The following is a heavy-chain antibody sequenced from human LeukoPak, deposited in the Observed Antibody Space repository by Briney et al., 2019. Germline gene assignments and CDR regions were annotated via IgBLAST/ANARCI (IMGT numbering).Heavy chain of an antibody. V-gene: IGHV3-7*04. J-gene: IGHJ4*02. Sequence: PGGSLRLSRAASGFTFSSYWMSWVRQAPGKGLEWVAKINQDGGEKYYVDSVKGRFTISRDNAKNSLYLQMNSLRAEDTAVYYCARGGHNYVPYWGQGTLVTVSS. CDR2: INQDGGEK. D-gene: IGHD5-24*01. CDR1: GFTFSSYW. CDR3: ARGGHNYVPY.